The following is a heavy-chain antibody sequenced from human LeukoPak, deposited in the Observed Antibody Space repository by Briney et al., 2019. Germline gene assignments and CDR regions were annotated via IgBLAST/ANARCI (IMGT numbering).Heavy chain of an antibody. Sequence: SETLSLTCAVYGGSFSGYYWSWIRQPPGKGLEWIGEINRSGSTNYNPSLKSRVTISVDTSKNQFSLKLSSVTAADTAVYYCAGMQNTTSLGDWGQGTLVTVSS. J-gene: IGHJ4*02. CDR3: AGMQNTTSLGD. CDR2: INRSGST. D-gene: IGHD3-16*01. V-gene: IGHV4-34*01. CDR1: GGSFSGYY.